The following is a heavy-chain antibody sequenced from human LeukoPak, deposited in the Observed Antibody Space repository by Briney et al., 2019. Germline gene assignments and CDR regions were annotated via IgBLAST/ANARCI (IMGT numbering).Heavy chain of an antibody. CDR3: AREQYYYDNSGYYDF. CDR1: GGSISSYY. Sequence: SETLSLTCTVSGGSISSYYWSWIRQPPGKGLEWIGYIYYSGSTNYNPSLKSRVTISVDTSKNQFSLKLSSVTAADTAVYYCAREQYYYDNSGYYDFWGQGTQVTVSS. CDR2: IYYSGST. V-gene: IGHV4-59*12. J-gene: IGHJ4*02. D-gene: IGHD3-22*01.